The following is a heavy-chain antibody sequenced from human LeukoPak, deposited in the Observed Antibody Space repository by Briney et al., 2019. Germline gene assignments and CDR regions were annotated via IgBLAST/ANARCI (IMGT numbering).Heavy chain of an antibody. CDR3: AKDHSSYYYDSSGPYRGGY. CDR2: ISSSGSTI. J-gene: IGHJ4*02. V-gene: IGHV3-48*03. Sequence: GGSLRLSCAASGFTFSSYEMNWVRQAPGKGLEWVSYISSSGSTIYYADSVKGRFTISRDNSKNTLYLQMNSLRAEDTAVYYCAKDHSSYYYDSSGPYRGGYWGQGTLVTVSS. D-gene: IGHD3-22*01. CDR1: GFTFSSYE.